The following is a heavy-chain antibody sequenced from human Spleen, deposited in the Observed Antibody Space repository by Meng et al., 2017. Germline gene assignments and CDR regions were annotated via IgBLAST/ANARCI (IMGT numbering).Heavy chain of an antibody. CDR1: GGSISSSSYY. V-gene: IGHV4-39*07. J-gene: IGHJ4*02. Sequence: SETLSLTCTVSGGSISSSSYYWGWIRQPPGKGLEWIGSIYYSGSTYYNPSLKSRVTISVDTSKNQFSLKLSSVTAADTAVYYCARDTYYYDSSGFLLDYWGQGTLVTVSS. CDR2: IYYSGST. CDR3: ARDTYYYDSSGFLLDY. D-gene: IGHD3-22*01.